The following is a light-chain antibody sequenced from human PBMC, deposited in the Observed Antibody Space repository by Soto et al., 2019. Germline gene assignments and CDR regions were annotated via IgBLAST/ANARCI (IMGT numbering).Light chain of an antibody. CDR2: GAS. V-gene: IGKV3-11*01. CDR3: QQRSDWPWT. J-gene: IGKJ1*01. Sequence: EIVMTQSPATLSVSPGERATLSCRASQSVSSNLAWYQQKPGQAPRLVLYGASTRATGIPARFSGSGSGTDFTLTISSLEPEDFAVYYCQQRSDWPWTFGQGTKVDIK. CDR1: QSVSSN.